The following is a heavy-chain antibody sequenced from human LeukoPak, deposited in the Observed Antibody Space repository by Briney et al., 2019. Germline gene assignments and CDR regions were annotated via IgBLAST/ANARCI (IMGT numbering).Heavy chain of an antibody. CDR2: INSDGIST. CDR1: AFTFSSCW. J-gene: IGHJ5*02. Sequence: GGSLRLSCAASAFTFSSCWMHWVRQAPGKGLVWVSRINSDGISTSYADSVKGRFTISRDNAKNTLYLQMNSLRAEDTAVYYCAKDSSGWNNWFDPWGQGTLVTVSS. D-gene: IGHD6-19*01. V-gene: IGHV3-74*01. CDR3: AKDSSGWNNWFDP.